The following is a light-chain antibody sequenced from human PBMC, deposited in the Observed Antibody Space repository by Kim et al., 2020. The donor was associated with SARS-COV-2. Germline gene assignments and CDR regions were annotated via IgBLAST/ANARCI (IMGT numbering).Light chain of an antibody. V-gene: IGLV1-47*01. Sequence: TISFYETDSIIGSNYVYCYHQLPRTATKLLIYRNKQRPSGVPDRFSGSKSGTSASMSISGLRSEDETDYYCTAWDDSLSGYVFGTGTKVTVL. CDR1: DSIIGSNY. J-gene: IGLJ1*01. CDR3: TAWDDSLSGYV. CDR2: RNK.